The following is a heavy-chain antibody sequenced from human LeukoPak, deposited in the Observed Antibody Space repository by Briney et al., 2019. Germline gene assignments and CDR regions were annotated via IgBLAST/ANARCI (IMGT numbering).Heavy chain of an antibody. CDR1: GFTFSSYT. V-gene: IGHV3-21*01. CDR3: ARDFPCYYDSSGYYLGTCYYYGMDV. CDR2: ISSSSSYI. D-gene: IGHD3-22*01. J-gene: IGHJ6*02. Sequence: GGSLRLSCAASGFTFSSYTMNWVRQAPGKGLEWVSSISSSSSYIYYADSVKGRFTISRDNAKNSLYLQMNSLRAEHTAVYYCARDFPCYYDSSGYYLGTCYYYGMDVWGQGTTVTVSS.